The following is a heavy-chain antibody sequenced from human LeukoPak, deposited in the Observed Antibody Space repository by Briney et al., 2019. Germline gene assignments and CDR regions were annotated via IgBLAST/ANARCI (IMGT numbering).Heavy chain of an antibody. J-gene: IGHJ3*01. V-gene: IGHV3-23*01. Sequence: PGGSLRLSCAASGFAFNTYAMSWVRQAPGTGLVWVSHISGSGDDTDYADSVKGRFTISRDNSKNTLYLQMNSLRAEDTAVYYCAREKDNWGIDAFDFWGQGTMVTVSS. D-gene: IGHD3-16*01. CDR3: AREKDNWGIDAFDF. CDR1: GFAFNTYA. CDR2: ISGSGDDT.